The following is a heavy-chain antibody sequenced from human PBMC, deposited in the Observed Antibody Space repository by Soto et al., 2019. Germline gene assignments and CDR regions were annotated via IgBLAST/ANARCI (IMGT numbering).Heavy chain of an antibody. Sequence: GGSLRLSCAASGFSFSDFGMTWVRQAPGKGLEWVSTIHPEGTNTHYADSVKGRFTISRDNSKDTLYLEMNSLRAEDTAIYFCAKDPSTGSADFWGQGTLVTVSS. J-gene: IGHJ4*02. D-gene: IGHD3-9*01. CDR2: IHPEGTNT. CDR3: AKDPSTGSADF. CDR1: GFSFSDFG. V-gene: IGHV3-23*01.